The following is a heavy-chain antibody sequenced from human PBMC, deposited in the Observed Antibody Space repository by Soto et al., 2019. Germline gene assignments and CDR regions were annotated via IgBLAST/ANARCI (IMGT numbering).Heavy chain of an antibody. V-gene: IGHV4-30-4*01. CDR3: AREGDYGGNLRFYAFDI. D-gene: IGHD4-17*01. J-gene: IGHJ3*02. CDR2: IYYSGST. Sequence: QVQLQESGPGLVKPSQTLSLICTVSGGSISSGDYDWSWIHQPPGKGLEWIGYIYYSGSTYYNPSLKSRVTISVDTSKNQFSLKLSSVTAADTAVHYCAREGDYGGNLRFYAFDIWGQGTMVTVSS. CDR1: GGSISSGDYD.